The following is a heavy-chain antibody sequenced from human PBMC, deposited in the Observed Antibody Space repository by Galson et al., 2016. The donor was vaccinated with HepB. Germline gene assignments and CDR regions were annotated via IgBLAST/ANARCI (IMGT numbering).Heavy chain of an antibody. CDR1: GYTFSSYG. CDR2: ISANSGNT. V-gene: IGHV1-18*04. D-gene: IGHD3-10*01. Sequence: SVKVSCKASGYTFSSYGISWVRQAPGQGLEWMGWISANSGNTNYAQNFQGRVTMTTDTSTSTAYIELRSLISDDTAVFYRARGGSGSYSSRAFDIWGQGTMVTVSS. J-gene: IGHJ3*02. CDR3: ARGGSGSYSSRAFDI.